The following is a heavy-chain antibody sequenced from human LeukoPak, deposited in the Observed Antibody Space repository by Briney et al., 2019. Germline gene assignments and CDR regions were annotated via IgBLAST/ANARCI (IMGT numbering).Heavy chain of an antibody. CDR2: ISYDGNTK. D-gene: IGHD3-22*01. J-gene: IGHJ3*02. Sequence: QPGGSLRLSCAAAGFTLGTYGMHWVRQAPGKGLEWVAVISYDGNTKYYADSVKGRFTISRDNSKNTLYLQMNSLRPEDTAVCYCTMNDDAFDIWGQGTLVTVSS. CDR3: TMNDDAFDI. CDR1: GFTLGTYG. V-gene: IGHV3-30*03.